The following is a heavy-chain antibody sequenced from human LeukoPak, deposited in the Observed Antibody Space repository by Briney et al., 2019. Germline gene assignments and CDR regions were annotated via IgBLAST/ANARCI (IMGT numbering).Heavy chain of an antibody. CDR2: ISWNSGSI. J-gene: IGHJ4*02. CDR1: GFTFDDYA. Sequence: GGSLRLSGAASGFTFDDYAMHWVRQAPGKGLEWVSGISWNSGSIGYADSVRGRFTISRDNAKNSLYLQINSLRAEDTALYYCAKGANYGSPNRYYFDYWGQGTLVTVSS. D-gene: IGHD3-10*01. CDR3: AKGANYGSPNRYYFDY. V-gene: IGHV3-9*01.